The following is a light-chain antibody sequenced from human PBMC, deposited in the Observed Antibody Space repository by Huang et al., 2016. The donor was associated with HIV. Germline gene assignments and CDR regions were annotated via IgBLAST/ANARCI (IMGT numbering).Light chain of an antibody. CDR2: GAS. Sequence: EIVLTQSPGTLSLSPGERATLSCRASQSVSTGYLAWYQQKPDQAPRLLIYGASTRATGIADRFSCSGSETDFTLTISRLEPEDFAVYYCQQYDTSLITFGQGTRLEIK. CDR1: QSVSTGY. V-gene: IGKV3-20*01. CDR3: QQYDTSLIT. J-gene: IGKJ5*01.